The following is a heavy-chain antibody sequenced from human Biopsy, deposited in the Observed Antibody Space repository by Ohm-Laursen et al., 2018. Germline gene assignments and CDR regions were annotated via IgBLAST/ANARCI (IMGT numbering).Heavy chain of an antibody. CDR1: GGSITSSSYY. J-gene: IGHJ6*02. Sequence: SDTLSLTCTVSGGSITSSSYYWGWIRQPPGKGLEWIVSLYYSGGRRSTYYNPSLQSRVTMSADTSKNQFSLKLSSVTAADTAVYYCARDSGILNYGNFKYYHYYGMDVWGQGTKVTVSS. V-gene: IGHV4-39*07. D-gene: IGHD4-11*01. CDR2: LYYSGGRRST. CDR3: ARDSGILNYGNFKYYHYYGMDV.